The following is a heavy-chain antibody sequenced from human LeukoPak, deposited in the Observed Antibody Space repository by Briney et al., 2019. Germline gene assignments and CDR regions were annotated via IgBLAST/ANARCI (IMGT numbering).Heavy chain of an antibody. CDR3: ARDMDTVSRPYSSSSYATFDY. Sequence: ASVKVSCKASGYTFTSYGISWVRQAPGQGLEWMGIINPSGGSTSYAQKFQGRVTMTRDTSTSTFYLELSSLRSEDTAVYYCARDMDTVSRPYSSSSYATFDYWGQGTLVTVSS. J-gene: IGHJ4*02. D-gene: IGHD6-6*01. CDR2: INPSGGST. V-gene: IGHV1-46*01. CDR1: GYTFTSYG.